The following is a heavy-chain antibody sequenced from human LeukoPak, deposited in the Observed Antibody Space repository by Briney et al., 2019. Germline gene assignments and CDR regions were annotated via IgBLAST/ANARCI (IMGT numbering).Heavy chain of an antibody. CDR3: ARNDILRDAFDI. D-gene: IGHD3-9*01. CDR1: GGSISSYY. V-gene: IGHV4-59*08. J-gene: IGHJ3*02. Sequence: PSETLSLTCTVSGGSISSYYWSWIRQPPGKGLEWIGYIYYSGSTNYNPSLKSRVTISVDTSKNQFSLKLGSVTAADTAVYYCARNDILRDAFDIWGQGTMVTVSS. CDR2: IYYSGST.